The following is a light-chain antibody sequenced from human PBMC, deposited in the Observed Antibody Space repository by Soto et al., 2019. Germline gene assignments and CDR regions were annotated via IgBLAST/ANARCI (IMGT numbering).Light chain of an antibody. Sequence: EIVLTQSPDTLSLSPGERATLSCRASQTINTNYFAWYQQKLGQAPRLLIYGASSRATGIPDRFSGSGSGTDFTLSISRLEPEDFAMYYCQQYGRSQTFGQGTEVEIK. CDR3: QQYGRSQT. CDR1: QTINTNY. J-gene: IGKJ1*01. V-gene: IGKV3-20*01. CDR2: GAS.